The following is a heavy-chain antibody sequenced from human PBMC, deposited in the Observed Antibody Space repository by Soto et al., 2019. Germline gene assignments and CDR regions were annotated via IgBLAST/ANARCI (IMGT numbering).Heavy chain of an antibody. CDR2: ISGSGGST. CDR1: GFTFSSYA. V-gene: IGHV3-23*01. Sequence: EVQLLESGGGLVQPGGSLRLSCAASGFTFSSYAMSWVRQAPGKGLEWVSAISGSGGSTYYADSVKGRFTISRDNSKNTLYLQMNSLTAEDTAVYYCRGMKVQQCLTPAVCDYWGQGTLVTVSS. D-gene: IGHD6-19*01. CDR3: RGMKVQQCLTPAVCDY. J-gene: IGHJ4*02.